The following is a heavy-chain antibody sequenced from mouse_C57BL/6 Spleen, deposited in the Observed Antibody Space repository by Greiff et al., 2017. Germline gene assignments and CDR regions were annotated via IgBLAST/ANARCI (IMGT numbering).Heavy chain of an antibody. V-gene: IGHV7-3*01. CDR2: IRNKANGYTT. D-gene: IGHD1-1*01. Sequence: EVKLEESGGGLVQPGGSLSLSCAASGFTFTAYYMSWVRQAPGTALEWLGFIRNKANGYTTEYSASVKGRFTISRDNSQSILYLQMNALRAEDSAMYYCARPITTGVFDVGGTGTTVTVSA. CDR3: ARPITTGVFDV. J-gene: IGHJ1*03. CDR1: GFTFTAYY.